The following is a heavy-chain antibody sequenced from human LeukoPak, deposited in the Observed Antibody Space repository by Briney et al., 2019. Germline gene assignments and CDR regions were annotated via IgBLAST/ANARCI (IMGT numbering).Heavy chain of an antibody. CDR1: GYTFTGYY. CDR2: INPNSGGT. D-gene: IGHD3-10*01. J-gene: IGHJ4*02. CDR3: ARDSVDGSGTYYNDSPDY. V-gene: IGHV1-2*02. Sequence: ASVKVSCKASGYTFTGYYMHWVRQAPGQGLEWMGWINPNSGGTNYAQKFQGRVTMTRDTSISTAYMELSRLRSDDTAVYYCARDSVDGSGTYYNDSPDYWGQGTLVTVSS.